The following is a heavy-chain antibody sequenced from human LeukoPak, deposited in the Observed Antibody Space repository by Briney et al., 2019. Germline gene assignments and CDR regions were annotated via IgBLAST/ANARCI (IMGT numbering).Heavy chain of an antibody. CDR2: INPITGDT. Sequence: GASVKVSCKASGYTFSGHYMHWVRQAPGQGLEWLGWINPITGDTKYAQKFQGSVTMTRDTSIGTVYMELSGLTSDDTAIYYCARYFAVPDGGGFDYWGQGTLVTVSS. V-gene: IGHV1-2*02. CDR1: GYTFSGHY. D-gene: IGHD3-3*01. J-gene: IGHJ4*02. CDR3: ARYFAVPDGGGFDY.